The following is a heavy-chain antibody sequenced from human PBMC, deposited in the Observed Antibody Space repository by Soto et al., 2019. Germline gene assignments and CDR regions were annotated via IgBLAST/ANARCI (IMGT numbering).Heavy chain of an antibody. V-gene: IGHV4-59*01. J-gene: IGHJ6*02. Sequence: QVQLQGSGPRLVKPSETLSLTCTVSGGSISTYYWTWVRQAPGKGLEWIGYISYSGSTNYNPSLKSRLTILLSTYKKQFSLKLSSVTAADTAVYYCARGTRATQYYNYFYGMDVWGQGTTVTVSS. CDR1: GGSISTYY. CDR2: ISYSGST. CDR3: ARGTRATQYYNYFYGMDV.